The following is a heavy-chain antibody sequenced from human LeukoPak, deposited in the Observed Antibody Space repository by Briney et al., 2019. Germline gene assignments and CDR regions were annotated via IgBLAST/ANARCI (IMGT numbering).Heavy chain of an antibody. V-gene: IGHV3-33*08. D-gene: IGHD4-17*01. CDR3: AREQYGSDDALDI. J-gene: IGHJ3*02. Sequence: GRSLRLSCAASGFTFSSYGMHWVRQAPGKGLEWVAVIWYDASNKYYADSVKGRFTISRDNSKNTVYLQMNSLRAEDTAVYYCAREQYGSDDALDIWGQGTMVTVSS. CDR1: GFTFSSYG. CDR2: IWYDASNK.